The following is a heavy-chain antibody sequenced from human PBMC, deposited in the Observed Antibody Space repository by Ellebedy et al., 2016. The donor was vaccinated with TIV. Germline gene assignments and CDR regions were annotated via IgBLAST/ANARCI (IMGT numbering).Heavy chain of an antibody. J-gene: IGHJ5*02. Sequence: PGGSLRLSCAASGFNFRSYWMTWVRQAPGKGLEWVAKIRQEGDEIYYVESVKGRFTISRDNAKNSLFLQMNSLRVEDTAVYYCARRASYGDYAVQVNPWFDPWGQGTLVTV. CDR3: ARRASYGDYAVQVNPWFDP. CDR1: GFNFRSYW. D-gene: IGHD4-17*01. V-gene: IGHV3-7*01. CDR2: IRQEGDEI.